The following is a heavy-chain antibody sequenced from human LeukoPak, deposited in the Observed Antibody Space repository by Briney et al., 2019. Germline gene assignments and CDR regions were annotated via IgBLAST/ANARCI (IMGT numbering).Heavy chain of an antibody. CDR3: ARVDTAMAGDY. CDR1: GGSVSSGSYY. V-gene: IGHV4-61*01. Sequence: PSETLSLTCTVSGGSVSSGSYYWSWIRQPPGKGLEWIGYIYHSGSTNYNPSLKSRVTISVDTSKNQFSLKLSSVTAADTAVYYCARVDTAMAGDYWGQGTLVTVSS. D-gene: IGHD5-18*01. CDR2: IYHSGST. J-gene: IGHJ4*02.